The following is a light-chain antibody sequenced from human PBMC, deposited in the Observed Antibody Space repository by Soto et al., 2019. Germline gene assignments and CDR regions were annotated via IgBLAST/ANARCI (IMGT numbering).Light chain of an antibody. Sequence: DIQMTQSPSSLSASVGDRVTITCRASQSISSYLNWYQQKPGKAPKLLIYAASSLQSGVPSRFSGSESGTDFTLTISSMQPEDVATYYCQQSYSTPYTFGQGNKLEIK. CDR1: QSISSY. CDR2: AAS. J-gene: IGKJ2*01. V-gene: IGKV1-39*01. CDR3: QQSYSTPYT.